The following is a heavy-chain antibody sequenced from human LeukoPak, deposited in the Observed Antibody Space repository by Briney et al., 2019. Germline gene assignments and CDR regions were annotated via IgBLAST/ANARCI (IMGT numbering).Heavy chain of an antibody. CDR2: IRYDGSIK. V-gene: IGHV3-30*02. CDR3: ANLVRATKSPAFDS. J-gene: IGHJ3*02. Sequence: PGGSLRLSCAASGFTFSSDGMHWVCKAQPRGLEWMAFIRYDGSIKFYADSVKSRFTISRDNSKNTLYLQMNSLRAEDTAVYYCANLVRATKSPAFDSWGQGTMVTVSS. D-gene: IGHD1-26*01. CDR1: GFTFSSDG.